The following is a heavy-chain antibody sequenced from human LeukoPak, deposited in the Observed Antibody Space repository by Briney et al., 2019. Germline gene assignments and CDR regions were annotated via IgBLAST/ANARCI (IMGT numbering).Heavy chain of an antibody. V-gene: IGHV3-23*01. J-gene: IGHJ4*02. D-gene: IGHD1-26*01. Sequence: GGSLRLSCVASGFTFSNHAMSWVRRAPGKGLDWVSCISGGGGSTYYADSVKGRFTVSRDNSKNTLYLEMNSLRAEDTAVYYCAKVGGSYDWPYYFDYWGQGTLVTVSS. CDR3: AKVGGSYDWPYYFDY. CDR2: ISGGGGST. CDR1: GFTFSNHA.